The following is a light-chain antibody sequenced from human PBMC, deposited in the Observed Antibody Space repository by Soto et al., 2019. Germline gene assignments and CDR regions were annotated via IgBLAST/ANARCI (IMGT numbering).Light chain of an antibody. CDR3: QEYYNDPFT. V-gene: IGKV1-27*01. CDR1: QGISKY. J-gene: IGKJ3*01. CDR2: AAS. Sequence: DIQMTQSPSSLSASVGDRVTITCRASQGISKYLAWYQQRPGKVPTLLIYAASTLQSGVPSRFSSSGSGTDFTLTSSDLHPEDVATYYCQEYYNDPFTFGPGTKVDIK.